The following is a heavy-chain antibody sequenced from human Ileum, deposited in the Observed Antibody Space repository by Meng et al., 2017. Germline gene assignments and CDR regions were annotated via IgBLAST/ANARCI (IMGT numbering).Heavy chain of an antibody. J-gene: IGHJ4*02. CDR1: GFTVSSNY. Sequence: GGSLRLSCAASGFTVSSNYMSWVRQAPGKGLEWVSVIYSGGSTYYADSVKGRFTISRDNSKNTLYLQMNSLRAEDTAVYYCARVRYTGQGTYYYDSSGYYYYDYWGQGTLVTVSS. D-gene: IGHD3-22*01. CDR3: ARVRYTGQGTYYYDSSGYYYYDY. CDR2: IYSGGST. V-gene: IGHV3-53*01.